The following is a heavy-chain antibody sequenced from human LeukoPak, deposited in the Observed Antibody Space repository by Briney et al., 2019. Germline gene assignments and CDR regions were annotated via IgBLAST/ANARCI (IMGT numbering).Heavy chain of an antibody. CDR1: GGSFSGYY. CDR3: ARDLRWELPNY. J-gene: IGHJ4*02. D-gene: IGHD1-26*01. V-gene: IGHV4-34*01. CDR2: ISHSGST. Sequence: SETLSLTCAVYGGSFSGYYWTWIRQPPGKGLEWIGEISHSGSTNYNPSLKSRVTISIDTSKNQFSLKLSSVTAADTAVYYCARDLRWELPNYWGQGTLVTVSS.